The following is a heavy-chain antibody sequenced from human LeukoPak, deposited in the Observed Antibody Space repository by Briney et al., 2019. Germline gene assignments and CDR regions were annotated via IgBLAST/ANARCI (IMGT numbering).Heavy chain of an antibody. Sequence: ASVKVSCKASGYTFTSYDINWVRQATGQGLEWMGWMNPNSGNTGYAQKFQGRVTMTRNTSISAAYMELSSLRSEATAVYYCARGLGFGSGSLRNWYFDLWGRGTLVTVSS. J-gene: IGHJ2*01. V-gene: IGHV1-8*01. CDR2: MNPNSGNT. CDR3: ARGLGFGSGSLRNWYFDL. D-gene: IGHD3-10*01. CDR1: GYTFTSYD.